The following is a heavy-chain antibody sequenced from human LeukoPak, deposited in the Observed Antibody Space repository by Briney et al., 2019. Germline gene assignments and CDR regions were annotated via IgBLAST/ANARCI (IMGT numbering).Heavy chain of an antibody. J-gene: IGHJ4*02. CDR2: IDESGGSI. V-gene: IGHV3-23*01. CDR1: GFTFSTCA. Sequence: GGSLRLSCAASGFTFSTCAMSWVRQAPGKGLEWVSGIDESGGSIYYADSVKGRFTISRDNSKNTLDLQMNSLRAEDTAVYYCARDYGSRGSSSYPFDNWSQGTLVTVSP. CDR3: ARDYGSRGSSSYPFDN. D-gene: IGHD3-10*01.